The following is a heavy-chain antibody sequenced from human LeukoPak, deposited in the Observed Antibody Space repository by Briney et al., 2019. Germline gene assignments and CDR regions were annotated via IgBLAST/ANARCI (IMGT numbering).Heavy chain of an antibody. CDR3: ARDSFWSGRDPLDY. Sequence: GGSLRLSCAASGFTFSSYSMNWVRQAPGKGPEWVSSISSSSSYIYYADSVKGRFTISRDNAKNSLYLQMNSLRAEDTAVYYCARDSFWSGRDPLDYWGQGTLVTVSS. CDR1: GFTFSSYS. V-gene: IGHV3-21*01. J-gene: IGHJ4*02. CDR2: ISSSSSYI. D-gene: IGHD3-3*01.